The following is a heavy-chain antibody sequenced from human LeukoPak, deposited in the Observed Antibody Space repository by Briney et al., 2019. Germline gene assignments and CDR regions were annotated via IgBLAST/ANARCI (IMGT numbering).Heavy chain of an antibody. D-gene: IGHD3-9*01. V-gene: IGHV1-18*01. J-gene: IGHJ6*02. CDR3: ARNDILTGYGMDV. Sequence: GASVKVSCKASGYTFTSYGISWVRQAPGQGLEWMGWISAYNGNTNYAQKLQGRVTMTTDTSTSTAYMELSSLRSEDTAVYYCARNDILTGYGMDVWGQGTTVTVSS. CDR1: GYTFTSYG. CDR2: ISAYNGNT.